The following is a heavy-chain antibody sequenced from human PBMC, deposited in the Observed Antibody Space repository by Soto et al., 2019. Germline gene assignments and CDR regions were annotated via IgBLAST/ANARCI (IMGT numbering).Heavy chain of an antibody. CDR1: GYTFTGYY. Sequence: ASVKVSCKASGYTFTGYYMHWVRQAPGQGLEWMGWINPNSGGTNYAQKFQGRVTMTRDTSISTAYMELSRLRSDDTAVYYCARALLERGYSYGYFDYWGQGTLVTVSP. D-gene: IGHD5-18*01. CDR2: INPNSGGT. J-gene: IGHJ4*02. V-gene: IGHV1-2*02. CDR3: ARALLERGYSYGYFDY.